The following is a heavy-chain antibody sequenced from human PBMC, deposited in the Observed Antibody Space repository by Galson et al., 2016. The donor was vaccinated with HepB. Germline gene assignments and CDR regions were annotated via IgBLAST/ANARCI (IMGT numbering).Heavy chain of an antibody. D-gene: IGHD4-17*01. Sequence: SLRLSCAASGFTFSTYAMTWVRQAPGKGLEWVSSATGSGSWTYYADSVKGRLTISRDNSKNTLYLQMNRLRAEDTAVYYCARDPNGDYFGAFDFWGQGTMVTVSS. CDR3: ARDPNGDYFGAFDF. CDR2: ATGSGSWT. CDR1: GFTFSTYA. V-gene: IGHV3-23*01. J-gene: IGHJ3*01.